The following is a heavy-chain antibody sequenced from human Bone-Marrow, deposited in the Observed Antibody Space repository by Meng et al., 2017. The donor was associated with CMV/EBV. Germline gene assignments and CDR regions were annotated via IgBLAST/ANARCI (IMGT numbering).Heavy chain of an antibody. CDR2: LHNSGST. D-gene: IGHD2-2*02. J-gene: IGHJ1*01. V-gene: IGHV4-59*01. CDR3: ARGIRRYCISTSCYTGYFQH. CDR1: GGSISGYF. Sequence: GSLRLSCTVSGGSISGYFWSWIRQPPGKGLEWIGYLHNSGSTKYSPSLKSRVTILVDTSKNQFSLKLTSVTAADTTVYYCARGIRRYCISTSCYTGYFQHWGQGTLVTVSS.